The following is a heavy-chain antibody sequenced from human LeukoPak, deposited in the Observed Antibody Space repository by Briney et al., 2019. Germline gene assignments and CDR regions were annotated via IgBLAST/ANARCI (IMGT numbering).Heavy chain of an antibody. CDR3: AKTLPVRKFDYYDYVWGSYRPDELDY. J-gene: IGHJ4*02. V-gene: IGHV3-23*01. CDR1: GFTFSSYA. D-gene: IGHD3-16*02. Sequence: PGGSLRLSCAASGFTFSSYAMSWVRQAPGKGLEWVSAISGSGGGTYYADSVKGRFTISRDNSKNTLYLQMNSLRAEDTAVYYCAKTLPVRKFDYYDYVWGSYRPDELDYWGQGTLVTVSS. CDR2: ISGSGGGT.